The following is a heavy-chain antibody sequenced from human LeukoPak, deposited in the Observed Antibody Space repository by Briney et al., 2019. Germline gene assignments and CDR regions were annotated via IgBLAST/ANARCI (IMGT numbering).Heavy chain of an antibody. CDR1: GFTFSNYA. J-gene: IGHJ6*02. V-gene: IGHV3-48*01. CDR2: ISSSSSTI. CDR3: ARDMELWFGEEGYYYGMDV. D-gene: IGHD3-10*01. Sequence: HTGGSLRLSCVASGFTFSNYAMTWVRQAPGKGLEWVSYISSSSSTIYYADSVKGRFTISRDNAKNSLYLQMNSLRAEDTAVYYCARDMELWFGEEGYYYGMDVWGQGTTVTVSS.